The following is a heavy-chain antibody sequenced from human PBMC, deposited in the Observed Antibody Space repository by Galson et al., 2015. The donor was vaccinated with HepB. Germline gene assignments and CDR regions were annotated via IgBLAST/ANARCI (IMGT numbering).Heavy chain of an antibody. V-gene: IGHV1-69*13. Sequence: SVKVSCKASGGTVSIYTISWVRQAPGQGLEWMGGIIPLLGTTNYTPRFQGRLTITADESTSTAYMELSSLRSEDTAVYYCATLALVHGTSDSSGYYYFDYWGQGTLVTVSS. CDR2: IIPLLGTT. CDR1: GGTVSIYT. D-gene: IGHD3-22*01. CDR3: ATLALVHGTSDSSGYYYFDY. J-gene: IGHJ4*02.